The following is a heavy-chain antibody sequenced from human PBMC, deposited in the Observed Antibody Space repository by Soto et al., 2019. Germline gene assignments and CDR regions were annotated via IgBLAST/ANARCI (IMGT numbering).Heavy chain of an antibody. CDR1: GGSISSYY. D-gene: IGHD3-10*01. CDR2: IYYSGST. J-gene: IGHJ6*03. CDR3: ARGGPDYYVSGSSYYYYYMDV. Sequence: SETLSLTCTVSGGSISSYYWSWIRQPPGKGLEWIGYIYYSGSTNYNPSLKSRVTISVDTSKNQFSLKLSSVTAADTAVYYCARGGPDYYVSGSSYYYYYMDVWGKGTTVTVSS. V-gene: IGHV4-59*01.